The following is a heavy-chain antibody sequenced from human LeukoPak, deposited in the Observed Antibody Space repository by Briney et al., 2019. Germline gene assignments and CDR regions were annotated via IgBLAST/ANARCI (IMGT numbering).Heavy chain of an antibody. CDR1: GFTFSSYW. CDR2: INSDGSRT. Sequence: PGGSLRLSCAASGFTFSSYWMHWVRQAPGKGLVWVSRINSDGSRTNYADSVKGRFTISRDNAKNTLYLQMSSLRAEDTAVYYCARDQNPSMLRGEDWFDPWGQGTLVTVSS. V-gene: IGHV3-74*01. D-gene: IGHD3-10*01. CDR3: ARDQNPSMLRGEDWFDP. J-gene: IGHJ5*02.